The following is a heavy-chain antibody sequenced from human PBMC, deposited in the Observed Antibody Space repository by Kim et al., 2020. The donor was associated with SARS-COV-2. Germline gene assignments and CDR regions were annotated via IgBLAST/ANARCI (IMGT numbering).Heavy chain of an antibody. V-gene: IGHV1-69*01. CDR3: ARSGNTAMVTCNWFDP. Sequence: KFQGRVTITADESTSTAYMELSSLRSEDTAVYYCARSGNTAMVTCNWFDPWGQGTLVTVSS. D-gene: IGHD5-18*01. J-gene: IGHJ5*02.